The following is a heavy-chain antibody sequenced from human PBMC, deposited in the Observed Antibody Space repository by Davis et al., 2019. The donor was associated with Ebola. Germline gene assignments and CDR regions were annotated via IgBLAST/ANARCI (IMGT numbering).Heavy chain of an antibody. CDR3: ARGWSYSSSWYTFDY. Sequence: AASVKVSCQASVGTFSSYAISWVRQAPGQGLEWMGWISAYNGNTNYAQKLQGRVTMTTDTSTSTAYMELRSLRSDDTAVYYCARGWSYSSSWYTFDYWGQGTLVTVSS. V-gene: IGHV1-18*01. D-gene: IGHD6-13*01. J-gene: IGHJ4*02. CDR2: ISAYNGNT. CDR1: VGTFSSYA.